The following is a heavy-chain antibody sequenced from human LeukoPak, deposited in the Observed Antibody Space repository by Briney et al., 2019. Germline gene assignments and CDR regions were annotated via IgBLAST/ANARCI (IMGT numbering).Heavy chain of an antibody. CDR3: ARLVAVTGTVDWFDP. D-gene: IGHD2-21*02. CDR1: GGSIGGYH. J-gene: IGHJ5*02. CDR2: IYYKGIT. V-gene: IGHV4-59*08. Sequence: KTSETLPLTCVVSGGSIGGYHWSWIRQPPGKGLEWIGYIYYKGITNYNPSLMSRVTISLDTSKSQFSLKLSSVTAADTAVYYCARLVAVTGTVDWFDPWGQGTVVTVSS.